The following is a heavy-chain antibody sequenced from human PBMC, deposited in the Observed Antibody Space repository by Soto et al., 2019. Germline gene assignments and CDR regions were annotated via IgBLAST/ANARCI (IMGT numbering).Heavy chain of an antibody. CDR3: ARDVGHYYDSSGFDY. CDR1: GGSVSSGGYY. V-gene: IGHV4-31*03. Sequence: PSETLSLTCTVSGGSVSSGGYYWNWIRQHPGKGLEWIGYIYYSGSTSYNPSLKSRVTISVDTSKNQFSPKLSSVTAADTAVYYCARDVGHYYDSSGFDYWGQGTLVTVSS. D-gene: IGHD3-22*01. J-gene: IGHJ4*02. CDR2: IYYSGST.